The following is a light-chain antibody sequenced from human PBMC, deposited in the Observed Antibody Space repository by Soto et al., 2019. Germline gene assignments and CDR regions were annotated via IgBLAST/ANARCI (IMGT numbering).Light chain of an antibody. Sequence: DIQMTQSPSSLSASVGDRITITCRASQSISRYLNWYQHKPGKAPKLLINAASSLERGVPSRFSGGGSGTDFTLNISSLQPEDFATYYCQQVNSYPQTFGQGTRLEIK. CDR1: QSISRY. V-gene: IGKV1-39*01. J-gene: IGKJ5*01. CDR2: AAS. CDR3: QQVNSYPQT.